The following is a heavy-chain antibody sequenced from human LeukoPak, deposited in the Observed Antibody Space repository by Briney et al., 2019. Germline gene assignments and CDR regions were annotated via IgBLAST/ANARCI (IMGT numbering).Heavy chain of an antibody. D-gene: IGHD3-22*01. Sequence: AASVKVSCKASGGTFSSYAISWVRQAPGQGLEWMGRVIPILGIANYAQKFQGRVTITADKSTSTAYMELSRLRSEDTAVYYCARAGRYYYDSSGPPTGGMDVWGQGTTVTVSS. CDR1: GGTFSSYA. CDR3: ARAGRYYYDSSGPPTGGMDV. V-gene: IGHV1-69*04. J-gene: IGHJ6*02. CDR2: VIPILGIA.